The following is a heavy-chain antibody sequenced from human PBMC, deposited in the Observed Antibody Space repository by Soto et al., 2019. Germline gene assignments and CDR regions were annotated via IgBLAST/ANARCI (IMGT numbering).Heavy chain of an antibody. CDR3: ARVGDTAMADYYYYCMEV. V-gene: IGHV1-69*01. Sequence: QVQLVQSGAEVKKPGSSVKVSCKASGGTFSSYAISWVRQAPGQGLEWMGGIIPIFGTANYAQKFQGRVTITADEATSTAYMELSSLRSEDTAVYYCARVGDTAMADYYYYCMEVWGQGTTVTVSS. J-gene: IGHJ6*02. CDR1: GGTFSSYA. CDR2: IIPIFGTA. D-gene: IGHD5-18*01.